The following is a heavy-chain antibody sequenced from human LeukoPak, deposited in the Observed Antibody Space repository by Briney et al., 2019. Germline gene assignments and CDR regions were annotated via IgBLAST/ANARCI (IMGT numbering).Heavy chain of an antibody. CDR3: AKDSAGDYYGSGGKGFDY. V-gene: IGHV3-30*18. CDR2: ISYDGSNK. Sequence: PGRSLRLSCAASGFTFSSYVMHWVRQAPGKGLEWVAVISYDGSNKYYADSVKGRFTISRDNSKNTLYLQMNSLRAEDTAVYYCAKDSAGDYYGSGGKGFDYWGQGTLVTVSS. CDR1: GFTFSSYV. D-gene: IGHD3-10*01. J-gene: IGHJ4*02.